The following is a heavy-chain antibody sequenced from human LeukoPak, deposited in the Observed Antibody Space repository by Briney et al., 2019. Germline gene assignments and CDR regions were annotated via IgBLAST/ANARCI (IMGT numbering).Heavy chain of an antibody. CDR1: GGSFSGYY. J-gene: IGHJ6*02. CDR2: INHSGST. CDR3: ARLPRGAYCSGGSCHRSWYYYGMDV. D-gene: IGHD2-15*01. Sequence: SETLSLTCAVYGGSFSGYYWSWIRQPPGKGLEWIGEINHSGSTNYSPSLKSRVTISVDTSKNQFSLRLSSVTAADTAVYYCARLPRGAYCSGGSCHRSWYYYGMDVWGQGTTVTVSS. V-gene: IGHV4-34*01.